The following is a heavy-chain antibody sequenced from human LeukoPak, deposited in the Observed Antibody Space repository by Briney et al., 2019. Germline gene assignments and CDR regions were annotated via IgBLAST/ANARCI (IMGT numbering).Heavy chain of an antibody. J-gene: IGHJ4*02. V-gene: IGHV4-34*01. D-gene: IGHD3-10*01. CDR3: ARDCITMVQGVIIYYFDY. CDR1: GGSFSGYY. Sequence: SETLSLTCAVYGGSFSGYYWSWIRQPPGKGLEWIGEINQSGSTNYNPSLKSRVTISVDTSKNQFSLKLSSVTAADTAVYYCARDCITMVQGVIIYYFDYWGQGTLVTVSS. CDR2: INQSGST.